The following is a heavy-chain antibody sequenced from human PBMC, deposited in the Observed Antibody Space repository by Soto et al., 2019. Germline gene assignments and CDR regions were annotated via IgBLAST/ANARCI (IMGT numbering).Heavy chain of an antibody. J-gene: IGHJ4*02. Sequence: RQAPGKGLEWVSYITDSSDTVHYADSVRGRFTISRDNAESSLYLQMNSLRDEDTAVYFCARDFGHGYYLDYWGRGTLVTVSS. CDR3: ARDFGHGYYLDY. V-gene: IGHV3-48*02. D-gene: IGHD3-3*01. CDR2: ITDSSDTV.